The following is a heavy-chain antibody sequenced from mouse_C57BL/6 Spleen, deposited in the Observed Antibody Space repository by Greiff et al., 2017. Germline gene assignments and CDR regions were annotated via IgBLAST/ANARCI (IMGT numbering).Heavy chain of an antibody. CDR1: GYAFSSSW. Sequence: VQLQQSGPELVKPGASVKISCKASGYAFSSSWMNWVKQRPGKGLEWIGRIYPGDGDTNYNGKFKGKATLTADKSSSTAYMQLSSLTSEDSAVYFCDFITTVVRDYYFDYWGQGTTLTVSS. CDR3: DFITTVVRDYYFDY. CDR2: IYPGDGDT. V-gene: IGHV1-82*01. D-gene: IGHD1-1*01. J-gene: IGHJ2*01.